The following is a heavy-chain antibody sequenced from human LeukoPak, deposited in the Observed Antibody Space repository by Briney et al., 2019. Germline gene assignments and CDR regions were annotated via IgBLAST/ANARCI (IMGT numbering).Heavy chain of an antibody. CDR1: GLTFSSHD. CDR3: ARDYGGPHYFDY. D-gene: IGHD2-15*01. V-gene: IGHV3-21*01. Sequence: GGSLRLSCAASGLTFSSHDMNWVRQDPGKGLEWVSSITTATSSYIYYADSVKGRFTISRDDAKNSLYLQMDSLRAEDTAVYYCARDYGGPHYFDYWGQGTLVTVSS. J-gene: IGHJ4*02. CDR2: ITTATSSYI.